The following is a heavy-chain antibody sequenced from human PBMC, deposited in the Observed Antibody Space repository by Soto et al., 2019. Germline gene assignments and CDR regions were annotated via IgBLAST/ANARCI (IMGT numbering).Heavy chain of an antibody. CDR1: SGSISSGNW. V-gene: IGHV4-4*02. Sequence: PSETLSLTCAVWSGSISSGNWWRWVRRSPGKGLEWIGEISRSGNTNYRPSLKSRVTISVDKSKNQFSLKMNSVTAADTAVYYCVRNGGYEFVFCCQGRLATDPS. CDR3: VRNGGYEFVF. CDR2: ISRSGNT. J-gene: IGHJ4*02. D-gene: IGHD5-12*01.